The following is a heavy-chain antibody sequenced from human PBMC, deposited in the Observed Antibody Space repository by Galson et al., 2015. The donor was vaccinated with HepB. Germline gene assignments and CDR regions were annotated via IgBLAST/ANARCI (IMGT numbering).Heavy chain of an antibody. CDR3: ARSPARFLGFFDY. V-gene: IGHV4-31*03. J-gene: IGHJ4*02. D-gene: IGHD3-3*01. Sequence: TLSLTCTVSGGSISSGGYYWSWIRQHPGKGLEWIGYIYYSGSTYYNPSLKSRVTISVDTSKNQFSLKLSSVTAADTAVYYCARSPARFLGFFDYWGQGTLVTVSS. CDR2: IYYSGST. CDR1: GGSISSGGYY.